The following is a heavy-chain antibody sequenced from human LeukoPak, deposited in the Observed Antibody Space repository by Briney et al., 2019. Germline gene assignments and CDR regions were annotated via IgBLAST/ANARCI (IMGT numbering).Heavy chain of an antibody. J-gene: IGHJ3*02. CDR1: GGSISSYY. D-gene: IGHD6-19*01. Sequence: PSETLSLTCTVSGGSISSYYWSWIRQPAGKGLEWIGRIYTSGSTNYNPSLKSRVTMSVDTSKNQFSMKLSSVTAADTAVYYCARDSNEQWLVLDAFDIWGQGTMVTVSS. CDR3: ARDSNEQWLVLDAFDI. CDR2: IYTSGST. V-gene: IGHV4-4*07.